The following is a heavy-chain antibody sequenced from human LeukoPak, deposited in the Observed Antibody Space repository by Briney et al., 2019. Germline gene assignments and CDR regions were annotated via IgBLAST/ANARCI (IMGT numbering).Heavy chain of an antibody. CDR1: GFTFGDYA. J-gene: IGHJ4*02. V-gene: IGHV3-49*04. CDR3: ARDSGYTYVSFDY. CDR2: IRSKAYGGTT. Sequence: PGGSLRLSCTASGFTFGDYAMSWVRQAPGKGLEWVGFIRSKAYGGTTEYAASVKGRFTISRDDSKSIAYLQMNSLKTEDTATYYCARDSGYTYVSFDYWGQGTLVTVSS. D-gene: IGHD5-18*01.